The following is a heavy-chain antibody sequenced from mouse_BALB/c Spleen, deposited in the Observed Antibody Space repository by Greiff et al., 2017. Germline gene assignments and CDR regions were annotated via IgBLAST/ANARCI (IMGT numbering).Heavy chain of an antibody. CDR2: ISNGGGST. V-gene: IGHV5-12-2*01. J-gene: IGHJ1*01. CDR1: GFTFSSYT. D-gene: IGHD2-3*01. CDR3: ARHDGYYRYFDV. Sequence: DVMLVESGGGLVQPGGSLKLSCAASGFTFSSYTMSWVRQTPEKRLEWVAYISNGGGSTYYPDTVKGRFTISRDNAKNTLYLQMSSLKSEDTAMYYCARHDGYYRYFDVWGAGTTVTVSS.